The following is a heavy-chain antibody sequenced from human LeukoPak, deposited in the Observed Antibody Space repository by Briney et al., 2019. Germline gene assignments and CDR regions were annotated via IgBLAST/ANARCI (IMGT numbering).Heavy chain of an antibody. V-gene: IGHV3-30*04. CDR2: ISYDGSNK. CDR3: ARDRLIVVVITTSDAFDI. D-gene: IGHD3-22*01. J-gene: IGHJ3*02. Sequence: SGGSLRLSCAASGFTFSSYAMHWVRQAPGKGLEWVAVISYDGSNKYYADSVKGRFTISRDNSKNTPYLQMNSLRAEDTAVYYCARDRLIVVVITTSDAFDIWGQGTMVTVSS. CDR1: GFTFSSYA.